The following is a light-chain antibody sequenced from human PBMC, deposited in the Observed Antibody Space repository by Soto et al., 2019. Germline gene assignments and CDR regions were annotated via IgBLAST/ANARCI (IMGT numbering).Light chain of an antibody. CDR2: SNN. CDR3: AAWDDSLNGWV. CDR1: SSNIGRNI. V-gene: IGLV1-44*01. Sequence: QAVVTQPPSASGTPGQRVTISCSGSSSNIGRNIVNWYQQVPGTAPKLLIYSNNQRPSGVPDRFSGSKSGTSASLAISGLQSEDEADYYCAAWDDSLNGWVFGGGTKLTVL. J-gene: IGLJ3*02.